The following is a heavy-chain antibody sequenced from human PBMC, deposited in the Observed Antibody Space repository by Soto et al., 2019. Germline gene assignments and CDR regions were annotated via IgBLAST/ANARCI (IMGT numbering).Heavy chain of an antibody. CDR1: GDSIGSGNNY. Sequence: SETLSPTCTVSGDSIGSGNNYWGWIREDPGKGLEWIGYIFSSGTTYYNPSLKSRLTMSLDTSQNQFSLKLNSVTAADTAGYFCARVPSPFDFYYAMDVWGQGTTVTVSS. D-gene: IGHD3-16*01. V-gene: IGHV4-30-4*02. CDR2: IFSSGTT. CDR3: ARVPSPFDFYYAMDV. J-gene: IGHJ6*02.